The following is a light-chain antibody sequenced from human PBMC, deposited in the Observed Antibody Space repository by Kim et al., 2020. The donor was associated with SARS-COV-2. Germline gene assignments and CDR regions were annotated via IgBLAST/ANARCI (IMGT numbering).Light chain of an antibody. CDR2: GAS. Sequence: VSTGERATVACRASQTVTTTLAWYQQKPGQPPRLLIYGASTRATGIPPRFSGSGSGTEFTLTISSLQSADFAVYYCQQYDNWPPWTFGQGTKLEI. CDR1: QTVTTT. CDR3: QQYDNWPPWT. V-gene: IGKV3-15*01. J-gene: IGKJ2*02.